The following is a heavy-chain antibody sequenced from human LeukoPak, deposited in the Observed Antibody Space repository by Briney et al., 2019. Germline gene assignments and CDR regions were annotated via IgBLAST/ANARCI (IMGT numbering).Heavy chain of an antibody. CDR3: AKGNYYDSSAYNWFDP. CDR2: IGGTGVRT. CDR1: GFTFSSYA. Sequence: GGSLRLSCASSGFTFSSYAMSWVRQAPGKGLEWVSTIGGTGVRTYYADSVKGRFTISRDNSKNTLYLQINSLRAEDTAVYYCAKGNYYDSSAYNWFDPWGQGTLVTVSS. J-gene: IGHJ5*02. V-gene: IGHV3-23*01. D-gene: IGHD3-22*01.